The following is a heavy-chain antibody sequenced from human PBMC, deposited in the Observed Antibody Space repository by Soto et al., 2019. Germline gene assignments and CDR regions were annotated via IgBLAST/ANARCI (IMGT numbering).Heavy chain of an antibody. CDR3: ARDPYGDPAGNFDY. D-gene: IGHD4-17*01. CDR1: GFTFSSYG. Sequence: QVQLVESGGGVVQPGRSLRLSCAASGFTFSSYGMHWVRQAPGKGLEWVAVIWYDGSNKYYADSVKGRFTISRDNSKNTLYLQMNSLRAEDTAVYYCARDPYGDPAGNFDYWGQGTLVTVSS. CDR2: IWYDGSNK. J-gene: IGHJ4*02. V-gene: IGHV3-33*01.